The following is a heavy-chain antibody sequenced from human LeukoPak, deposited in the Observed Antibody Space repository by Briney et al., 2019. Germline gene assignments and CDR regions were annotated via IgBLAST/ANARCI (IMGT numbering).Heavy chain of an antibody. CDR1: GFTFRTYG. CDR2: ISYDGSNK. Sequence: GGSLRLSCAASGFTFRTYGMHGVRQAPGKGLEWVAVISYDGSNKYYADSVKGRFTISRDNAKNSLYLQMNSLRAEDTAIYYCAGRDCTNGLCQFDYWGQGTLVTVSS. V-gene: IGHV3-30*03. CDR3: AGRDCTNGLCQFDY. D-gene: IGHD2-8*01. J-gene: IGHJ4*02.